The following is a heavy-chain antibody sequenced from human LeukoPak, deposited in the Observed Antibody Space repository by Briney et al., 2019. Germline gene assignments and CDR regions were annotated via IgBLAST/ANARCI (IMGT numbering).Heavy chain of an antibody. D-gene: IGHD4-17*01. V-gene: IGHV1-2*02. CDR3: ARDNYGTLDY. J-gene: IGHJ4*02. CDR1: GYTFTDYF. CDR2: TSPKSGDR. Sequence: AASVKVSCKISGYTFTDYFIHWVRQAPGQGLEWMGWTSPKSGDRKCTQKFQGRVTMTRDTSNSTVYTELDRLTFDDTAVYFCARDNYGTLDYWGQGSLVTVSS.